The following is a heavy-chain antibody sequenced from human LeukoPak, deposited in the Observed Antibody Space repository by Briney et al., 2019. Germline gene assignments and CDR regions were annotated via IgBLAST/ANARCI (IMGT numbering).Heavy chain of an antibody. V-gene: IGHV1-3*01. CDR3: ARVLLWFGELFPQGEDAFDI. Sequence: GASVKVSCKASGGTFSSYAISWVRQAPGQGLEWMGWINAGNGNTKYSQKFQGRVTITRDTSASTAYMELSSLRSEDTAVYYCARVLLWFGELFPQGEDAFDIWGQGTMVTVSS. CDR2: INAGNGNT. J-gene: IGHJ3*02. D-gene: IGHD3-10*01. CDR1: GGTFSSYA.